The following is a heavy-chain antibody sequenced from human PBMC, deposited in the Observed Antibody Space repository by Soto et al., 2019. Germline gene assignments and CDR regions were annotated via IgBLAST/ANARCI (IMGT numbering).Heavy chain of an antibody. D-gene: IGHD4-4*01. Sequence: QVQLVESGGGVVQPGRSLRLSCAASGFTFSSYAMHWVRQAPGKGLEWVAVISDDGSNKYYADSVKGRFTISRDNAKNALSLQMNSLRLEGTAVYYCARPLWRDDYNWGYFDLWGRGTLVTVSS. J-gene: IGHJ2*01. CDR1: GFTFSSYA. V-gene: IGHV3-30-3*01. CDR3: ARPLWRDDYNWGYFDL. CDR2: ISDDGSNK.